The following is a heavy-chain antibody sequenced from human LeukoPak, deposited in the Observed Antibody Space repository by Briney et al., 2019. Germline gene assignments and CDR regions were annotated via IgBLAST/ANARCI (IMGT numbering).Heavy chain of an antibody. D-gene: IGHD5-18*01. CDR3: ARDGGGHSNGNDAFDI. J-gene: IGHJ3*02. CDR1: GFTFSSYP. V-gene: IGHV3-48*04. Sequence: PGGSLRLSCAVSGFTFSSYPMTWVRQAPGKGLEWVSYISSSGRTIFYADSVKGRFTISRDGATNSLYLQMDSLRAEDTAVYYCARDGGGHSNGNDAFDIWGQGTMVTVSS. CDR2: ISSSGRTI.